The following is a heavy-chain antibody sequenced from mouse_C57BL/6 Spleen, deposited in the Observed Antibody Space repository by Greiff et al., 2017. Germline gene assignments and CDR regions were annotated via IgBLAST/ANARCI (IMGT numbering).Heavy chain of an antibody. V-gene: IGHV1-54*01. J-gene: IGHJ3*01. CDR2: INPGSGGT. D-gene: IGHD2-4*01. CDR1: GYAFTNYL. Sequence: VQLQQSGAELVRPGTSVKVSCKASGYAFTNYLIEWVKQRPGQGLEWIGVINPGSGGTNYNEKFKGKATLTADKSSSTAYMQLSSLTSEDSAVYFCARYDYDVAFSYWGQGTLVTVSA. CDR3: ARYDYDVAFSY.